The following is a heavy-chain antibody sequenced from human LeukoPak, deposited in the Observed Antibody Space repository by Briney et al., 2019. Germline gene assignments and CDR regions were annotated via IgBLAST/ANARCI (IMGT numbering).Heavy chain of an antibody. J-gene: IGHJ4*02. Sequence: NPSETLSLTCAVYGGSFSGYYWSWIRQPPGKGLGWIGEINHSGSTNYNPSLKSRVTISVDTSKNQFSLKPSSVTAADTAVYYCASSRIRPLDYWGQGTLVTVSS. CDR3: ASSRIRPLDY. D-gene: IGHD1-14*01. CDR2: INHSGST. V-gene: IGHV4-34*01. CDR1: GGSFSGYY.